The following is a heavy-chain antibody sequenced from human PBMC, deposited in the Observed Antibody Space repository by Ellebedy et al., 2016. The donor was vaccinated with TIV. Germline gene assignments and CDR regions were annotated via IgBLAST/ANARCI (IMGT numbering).Heavy chain of an antibody. CDR3: ARGGAGGYWYFDL. D-gene: IGHD4-23*01. CDR2: IYYSGST. V-gene: IGHV4-31*11. Sequence: MPSETLSLTCAVSGGSISNPNWWSWIRQHPGKGLEWIGYIYYSGSTNYKPSLKSRVTISVDTSKNKFSLKLNSVTAADTAVYYCARGGAGGYWYFDLWGRGTLVTVSS. CDR1: GGSISNPNW. J-gene: IGHJ2*01.